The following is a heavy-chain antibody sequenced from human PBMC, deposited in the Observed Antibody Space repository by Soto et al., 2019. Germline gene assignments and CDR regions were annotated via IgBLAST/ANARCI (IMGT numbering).Heavy chain of an antibody. J-gene: IGHJ4*02. CDR2: IYYSGST. V-gene: IGHV4-59*01. CDR1: GGSISSSY. D-gene: IGHD2-15*01. CDR3: AREGCSGGNCYFDY. Sequence: PSETLSLTRTVSGGSISSSYWSWIRQPPGTGLEWIGYIYYSGSTNYNPSLKSRVTVSVDTSKNQLSLKLSSVTAADTAVYYCAREGCSGGNCYFDYWGQGTLVTVSS.